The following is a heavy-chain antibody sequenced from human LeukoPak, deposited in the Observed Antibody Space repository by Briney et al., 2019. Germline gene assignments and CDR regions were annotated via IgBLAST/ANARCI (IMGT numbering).Heavy chain of an antibody. Sequence: EASVKVSCKASGYTFTGYYMHWVRQAPGQGLEWMGWINPNSGGTNYAQKFQGRVTMTRDTSISTAYMELSRLRSDDTAVYYCAREYYGSGSYYTWFDPWGQGTLVTVSS. CDR2: INPNSGGT. CDR1: GYTFTGYY. V-gene: IGHV1-2*02. CDR3: AREYYGSGSYYTWFDP. D-gene: IGHD3-10*01. J-gene: IGHJ5*02.